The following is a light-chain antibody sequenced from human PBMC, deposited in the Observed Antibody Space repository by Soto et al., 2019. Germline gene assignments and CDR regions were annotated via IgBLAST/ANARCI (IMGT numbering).Light chain of an antibody. J-gene: IGKJ2*01. CDR3: HQFGSAPGT. CDR2: GTS. Sequence: EIVLTQSPGTLSLSPGERATLSCRASQSVNNNYLAWYQQTPGQAPRLLIYGTSNRATGIADRFSGSGSGTDFTLSIARVEPEDFAVYYCHQFGSAPGTFGQGTKLEIK. CDR1: QSVNNNY. V-gene: IGKV3-20*01.